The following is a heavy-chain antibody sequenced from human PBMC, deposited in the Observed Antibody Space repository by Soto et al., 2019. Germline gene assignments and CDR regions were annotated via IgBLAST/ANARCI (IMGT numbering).Heavy chain of an antibody. CDR2: IYWDDDK. CDR1: GFSLSISGVG. J-gene: IGHJ4*02. V-gene: IGHV2-5*02. D-gene: IGHD5-18*01. CDR3: AHPAIGFSRGYSYDFYFDY. Sequence: QITLKESGPTLVKPTQTLTLTCTFSGFSLSISGVGVGWIRQPPGKALEWLALIYWDDDKRYSPSLKSRLTITKDTSKNQVVLTMTNMDPVDTATYYCAHPAIGFSRGYSYDFYFDYWGQGTLVTVSS.